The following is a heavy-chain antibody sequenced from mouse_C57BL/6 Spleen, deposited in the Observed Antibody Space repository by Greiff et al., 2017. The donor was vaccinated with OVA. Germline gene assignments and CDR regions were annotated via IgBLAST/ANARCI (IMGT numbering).Heavy chain of an antibody. V-gene: IGHV10-1*01. CDR2: IRSKSNNYAT. J-gene: IGHJ4*01. CDR1: GFSFNTYA. CDR3: VRQGAQGSYAMDY. D-gene: IGHD3-2*02. Sequence: VQLKESGGGLVQPKGSLKLSCAASGFSFNTYAMNWVRQAPGKGLEWVARIRSKSNNYATYYADSVKDRFTISRDDSESMLYLQMNNLKTDDTSMYYCVRQGAQGSYAMDYWGQGTSVTVSS.